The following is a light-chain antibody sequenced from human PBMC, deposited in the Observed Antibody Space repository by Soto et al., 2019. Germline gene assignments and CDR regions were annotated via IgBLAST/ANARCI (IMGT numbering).Light chain of an antibody. CDR1: QSVSGN. CDR2: GAS. Sequence: EILMTQSPATLSVSAGERATLSCRASQSVSGNLAWYQQKPGQAPRLLIYGASTRSTGIPARFSGSGSGTEFTLTITSPQSGDSAVYYCQQYDNSPGTFGQGTKVDIK. CDR3: QQYDNSPGT. V-gene: IGKV3-15*01. J-gene: IGKJ1*01.